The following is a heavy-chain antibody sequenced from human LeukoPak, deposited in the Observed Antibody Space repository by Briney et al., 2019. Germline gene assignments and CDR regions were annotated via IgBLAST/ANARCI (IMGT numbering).Heavy chain of an antibody. Sequence: ASVKVSCKASGYTFTGYYMHWVRQAPGQGLEWMGWINPNSGGTNYAQKLQGRVTMTTDTSTSTAYMELRSLRSDDTAVYYCAREGYGVYYFDYWGQGTLVTVSS. V-gene: IGHV1-2*02. CDR2: INPNSGGT. CDR3: AREGYGVYYFDY. J-gene: IGHJ4*02. D-gene: IGHD4-17*01. CDR1: GYTFTGYY.